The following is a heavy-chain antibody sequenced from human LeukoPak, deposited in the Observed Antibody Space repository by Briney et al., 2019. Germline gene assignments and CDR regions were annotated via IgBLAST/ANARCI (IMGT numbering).Heavy chain of an antibody. V-gene: IGHV3-33*01. CDR1: GFTFSTYG. CDR3: ARDVRGLAASGTVDY. J-gene: IGHJ4*02. Sequence: PGGSLRLSCAASGFTFSTYGMHWVRQAPGKGLEWVSVIWYGGSNEYYVDSVKGRFTISRDNSKNTPYLQMNSLRAEDTAVYYCARDVRGLAASGTVDYWGQGTLVTVSS. CDR2: IWYGGSNE. D-gene: IGHD6-13*01.